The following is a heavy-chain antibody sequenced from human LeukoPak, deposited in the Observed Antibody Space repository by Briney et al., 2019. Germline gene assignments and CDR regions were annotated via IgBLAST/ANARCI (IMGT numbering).Heavy chain of an antibody. CDR2: ISYDGSFQ. D-gene: IGHD3-3*01. V-gene: IGHV3-30*19. J-gene: IGHJ4*02. CDR3: AREIRGYYAAY. CDR1: GFTFSSYG. Sequence: GGSLRLSCAASGFTFSSYGMHWVRQAPGKGLDWVALISYDGSFQSYADSVKGRFTISRDSSTNTVSLQMNSLRGEDTAIYYCAREIRGYYAAYWGQGILVTVSS.